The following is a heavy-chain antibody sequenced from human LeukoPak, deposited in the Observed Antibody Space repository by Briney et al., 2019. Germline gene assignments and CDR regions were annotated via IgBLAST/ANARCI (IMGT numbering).Heavy chain of an antibody. CDR2: IYYSAST. Sequence: SETLSLTCTVSGGSVGSGSYYWSWIRQPPGKGLEWIGYIYYSASTHYNPSLKSRVTISVDTSNNQFSLKLSSVTAADTAVYYCARGSRGYSYGWGQGTLVTVSS. J-gene: IGHJ4*02. CDR3: ARGSRGYSYG. CDR1: GGSVGSGSYY. V-gene: IGHV4-61*01. D-gene: IGHD5-18*01.